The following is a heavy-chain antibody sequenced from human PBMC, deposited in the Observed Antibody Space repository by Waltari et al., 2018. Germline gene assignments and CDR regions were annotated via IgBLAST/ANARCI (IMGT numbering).Heavy chain of an antibody. V-gene: IGHV4-4*02. J-gene: IGHJ4*02. CDR2: IQGSGRT. Sequence: QMQLPESGPGLVKPSGTLFVTCTVSGDSMSSGYWWSWVRQSPEKGLEWIGQIQGSGRTHYNPSFESRVIISIAPSNNQFSLKVTSTTAADTAMYYCARDRGRGIYLDAWGRGTLVTVSA. CDR1: GDSMSSGYW. CDR3: ARDRGRGIYLDA. D-gene: IGHD2-15*01.